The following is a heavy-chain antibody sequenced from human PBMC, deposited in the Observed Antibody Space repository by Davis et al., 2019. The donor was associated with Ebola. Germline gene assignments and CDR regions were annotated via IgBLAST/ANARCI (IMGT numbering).Heavy chain of an antibody. D-gene: IGHD5-18*01. Sequence: AASVKVSCKASGGTFSSYAISWVRQAPGQGLEWMGRIIPILGIANYAQKFQGRVTITADKSTSTAYMELSSLRSEDTAVYYCARVSYSYGYWFDPWGQGTLVTVSS. V-gene: IGHV1-69*04. J-gene: IGHJ5*02. CDR3: ARVSYSYGYWFDP. CDR1: GGTFSSYA. CDR2: IIPILGIA.